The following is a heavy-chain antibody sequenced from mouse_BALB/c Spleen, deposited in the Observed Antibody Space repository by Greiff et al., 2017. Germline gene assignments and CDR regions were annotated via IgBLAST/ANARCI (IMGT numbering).Heavy chain of an antibody. CDR1: GFTFSDYY. D-gene: IGHD2-14*01. CDR2: ISDGGSYT. J-gene: IGHJ3*01. V-gene: IGHV5-4*02. Sequence: EVQRVESGGGLVKPGGSLKLSCAASGFTFSDYYMYWVRQTPEKRLEWVATISDGGSYTYYPDSVKGRFTISRDNAKNNLYLQMSSLKSEDTAMYYCARDDYRYDGRFAYWGQGTLVTVSA. CDR3: ARDDYRYDGRFAY.